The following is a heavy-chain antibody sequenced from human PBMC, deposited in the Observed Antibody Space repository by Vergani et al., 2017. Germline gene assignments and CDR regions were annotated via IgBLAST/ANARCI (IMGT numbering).Heavy chain of an antibody. D-gene: IGHD6-19*01. J-gene: IGHJ5*02. CDR2: IHYSENT. V-gene: IGHV4-59*11. Sequence: QVQLQESGPGLVKSSETLSLTCSVSFDSIRNLYCNLIRQPPGKGLEWIGPIHYSENTNYNPSLKTRVTISVDTSKDQFSLTLTSVTAADTAVYYCVSDTHSGQRSDRWVQGSLVTVTS. CDR3: VSDTHSGQRSDR. CDR1: FDSIRNLY.